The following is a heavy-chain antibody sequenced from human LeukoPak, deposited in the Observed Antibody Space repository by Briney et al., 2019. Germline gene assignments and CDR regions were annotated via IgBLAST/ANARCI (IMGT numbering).Heavy chain of an antibody. CDR2: IYSGGST. CDR3: ASSYYGEPTYYYYGMDV. V-gene: IGHV3-53*01. D-gene: IGHD4-17*01. Sequence: GGSLRLSCAASGFTVSSNYMSWVRQAPAKGLEWGSVIYSGGSTYYADSVKGRFTISRDNSKNTLYLQMNSLRAEDTAVYYCASSYYGEPTYYYYGMDVWGQGTTVTVSS. J-gene: IGHJ6*02. CDR1: GFTVSSNY.